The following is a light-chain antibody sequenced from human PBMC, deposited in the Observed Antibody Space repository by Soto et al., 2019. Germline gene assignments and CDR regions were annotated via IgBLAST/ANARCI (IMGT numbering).Light chain of an antibody. CDR1: SSDVGGYNY. CDR2: DVS. CDR3: CSYTSSSTLGV. Sequence: QAVVTQPRSVSGSPGQSVTISCTGTSSDVGGYNYVSWYQQHPGKAPKFMIYDVSKRPSGVPDRFSGSKSGNTASLTISGLQAEDEADYYCCSYTSSSTLGVFGGGTKLTVL. V-gene: IGLV2-11*01. J-gene: IGLJ3*02.